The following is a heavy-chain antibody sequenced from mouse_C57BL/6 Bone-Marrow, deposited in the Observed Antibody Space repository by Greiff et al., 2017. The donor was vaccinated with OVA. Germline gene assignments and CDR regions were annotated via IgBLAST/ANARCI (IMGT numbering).Heavy chain of an antibody. Sequence: LQESDAELVKPGASVKISCKVSGYTFTDHTIHWMKQRPEQGLEWIGYIYPRDGSTKYNEKFKGKATLTADKSSSTAYMQLNSLTSEDSAVYFCARGGIYDYDEGYAMDYWGQGTSVTVSS. J-gene: IGHJ4*01. CDR2: IYPRDGST. V-gene: IGHV1-78*01. D-gene: IGHD2-4*01. CDR3: ARGGIYDYDEGYAMDY. CDR1: GYTFTDHT.